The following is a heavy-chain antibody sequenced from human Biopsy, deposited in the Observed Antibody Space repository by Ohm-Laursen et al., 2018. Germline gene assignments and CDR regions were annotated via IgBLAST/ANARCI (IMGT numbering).Heavy chain of an antibody. CDR1: GGTFSNYG. Sequence: SVKVFCKVPGGTFSNYGVNWVRQAPGQGLEWLGGNIPILGTGNYAQKFQDRVTVAADTSTSTATMELRSLRSDDTAVYYCATKLTGYFHHWGQRTLVIVSS. J-gene: IGHJ1*01. V-gene: IGHV1-69*06. CDR3: ATKLTGYFHH. CDR2: NIPILGTG. D-gene: IGHD3-9*01.